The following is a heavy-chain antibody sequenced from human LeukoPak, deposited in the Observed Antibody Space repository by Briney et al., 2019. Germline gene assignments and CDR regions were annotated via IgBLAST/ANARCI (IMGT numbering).Heavy chain of an antibody. CDR3: ARGGVGLVIIPGWEYDYYGLDV. CDR1: GFTLSTYS. Sequence: GGSLGLSCAASGFTLSTYSMNWARQAPGKGLEWVSSISSSSSYIYYADSVKGRFIISRDNAKNSLHLQMNSLRAEDTAVYYCARGGVGLVIIPGWEYDYYGLDVWGQGTTVTVSS. J-gene: IGHJ6*02. CDR2: ISSSSSYI. V-gene: IGHV3-21*01. D-gene: IGHD3/OR15-3a*01.